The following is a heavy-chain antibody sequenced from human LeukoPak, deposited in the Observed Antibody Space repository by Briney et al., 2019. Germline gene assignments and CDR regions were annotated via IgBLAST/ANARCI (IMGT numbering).Heavy chain of an antibody. CDR3: ARMRLPGIAVAPTVADWGMDV. CDR2: IKQDGSEK. Sequence: PGGSLRLSCAASGFTFSSYWMSWVRQAPGKGLEWVANIKQDGSEKYYVDSVKGRFTISRDNAKNSLYLQMNSLRAEDTAVYYCARMRLPGIAVAPTVADWGMDVWGQGTTVTVSS. CDR1: GFTFSSYW. J-gene: IGHJ6*02. D-gene: IGHD6-19*01. V-gene: IGHV3-7*01.